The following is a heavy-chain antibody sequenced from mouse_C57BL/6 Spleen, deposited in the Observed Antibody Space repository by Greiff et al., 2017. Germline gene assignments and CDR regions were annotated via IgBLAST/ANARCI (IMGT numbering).Heavy chain of an antibody. J-gene: IGHJ3*01. V-gene: IGHV5-6*01. D-gene: IGHD2-3*01. CDR1: GFTFSSYG. CDR2: ISSGGSYT. CDR3: ARHNDGYYYWFAY. Sequence: EVHLVESGGDLVKPGGSLKLSCAASGFTFSSYGMSWVRQTPDKRLEWVATISSGGSYTYYPDSVKGRFTISRDNAKNTLYLQMSSLKSEDTAMYYCARHNDGYYYWFAYWGQGTLVTVSA.